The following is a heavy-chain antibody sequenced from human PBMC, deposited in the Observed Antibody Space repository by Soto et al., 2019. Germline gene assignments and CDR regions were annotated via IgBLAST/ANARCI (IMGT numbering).Heavy chain of an antibody. Sequence: ASVKVSCKASGYTFTSYAMHWVRQAPGQRLEWMGWINAGNGNTKYSQKFQGRVTITRDTSASTAYMELRSLRSDDTAVYYCAKDVGYSSGWRFDYWGQGTLVTVSS. CDR3: AKDVGYSSGWRFDY. D-gene: IGHD6-19*01. CDR1: GYTFTSYA. CDR2: INAGNGNT. V-gene: IGHV1-3*01. J-gene: IGHJ4*02.